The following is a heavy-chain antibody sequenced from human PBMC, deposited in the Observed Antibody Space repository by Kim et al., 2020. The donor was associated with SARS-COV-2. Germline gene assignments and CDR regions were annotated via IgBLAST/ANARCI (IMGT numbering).Heavy chain of an antibody. CDR2: IYTSGST. CDR1: GGSISSYY. CDR3: ARARTGGGYYYYGMDV. Sequence: SETLSLTCTVSGGSISSYYWSWIRQPAGKGLEWIGRIYTSGSTNYNPSLKSRVTMSVDTSKNQFSLKLSSVTAADTAVYYCARARTGGGYYYYGMDVWGQGTTVTVSS. J-gene: IGHJ6*02. D-gene: IGHD2-8*02. V-gene: IGHV4-4*07.